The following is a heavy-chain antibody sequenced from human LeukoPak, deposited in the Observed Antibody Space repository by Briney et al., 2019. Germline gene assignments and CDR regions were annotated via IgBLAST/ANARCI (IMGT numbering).Heavy chain of an antibody. D-gene: IGHD2-2*01. V-gene: IGHV4-59*01. CDR3: ARRAIVVVPAAIPGAFDI. J-gene: IGHJ3*02. CDR1: GGSISSYY. Sequence: SETLSLTCTVSGGSISSYYWSWIRQPPGKGLEWIGYIYYSGSTNYNPSLKSRVTISVDTSKNQFSLKLSSVTAADTAVYYCARRAIVVVPAAIPGAFDIWGQGTMVTVSS. CDR2: IYYSGST.